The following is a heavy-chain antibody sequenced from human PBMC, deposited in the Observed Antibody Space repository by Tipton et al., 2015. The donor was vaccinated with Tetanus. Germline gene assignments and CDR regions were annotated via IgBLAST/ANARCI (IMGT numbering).Heavy chain of an antibody. D-gene: IGHD6-25*01. CDR1: GFIFSSYT. V-gene: IGHV3-21*01. CDR2: ISSTSSYV. CDR3: ASGSALDY. Sequence: SLRLSCEVSGFIFSSYTMNWVRQTPGKGLEWVSSISSTSSYVYYADSLKGRFTISRDNAKSSLYLQMNSLRAEVTAVYFCASGSALDYWGPGALVTVSS. J-gene: IGHJ4*02.